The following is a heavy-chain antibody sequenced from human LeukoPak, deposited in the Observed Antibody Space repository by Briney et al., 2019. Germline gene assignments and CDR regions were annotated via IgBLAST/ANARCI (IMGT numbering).Heavy chain of an antibody. CDR1: GFTFSSYA. CDR3: AREDIVVVPAAIWYYGMDV. V-gene: IGHV3-30-3*01. Sequence: GGSLRLSCAASGFTFSSYAMHWVRQAPGKGLEWVAVISYDGSNKYYADSVEGRFTISKDNSKNTLYLQMNSLRAEDTAVYYCAREDIVVVPAAIWYYGMDVWGQGTTVTVSS. D-gene: IGHD2-2*02. CDR2: ISYDGSNK. J-gene: IGHJ6*02.